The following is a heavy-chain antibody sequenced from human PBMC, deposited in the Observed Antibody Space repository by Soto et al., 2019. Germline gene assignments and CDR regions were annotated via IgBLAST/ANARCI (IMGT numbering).Heavy chain of an antibody. J-gene: IGHJ4*02. CDR3: ARARAYYYGPGVTDY. CDR1: GGSISGFY. D-gene: IGHD3-10*02. V-gene: IGHV4-59*01. CDR2: IYDGGNT. Sequence: SETLSLTCTVSGGSISGFYWSWIRQPPGKGLEWIGYIYDGGNTNYNPSLKSRVTISVDTSKNQFSLKLSSVTAADTAVYYCARARAYYYGPGVTDYWGQGTLVTVSS.